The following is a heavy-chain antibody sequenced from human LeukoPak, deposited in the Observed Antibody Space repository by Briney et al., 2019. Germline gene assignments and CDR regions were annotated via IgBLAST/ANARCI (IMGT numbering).Heavy chain of an antibody. D-gene: IGHD2/OR15-2a*01. CDR3: ARDPTSRNENVRAWFDP. CDR1: GYTFTSFG. V-gene: IGHV1-18*01. Sequence: ASLKVSCRASGYTFTSFGFSWLRQAPAQGLEWMGWISTYNGNTYYAQKFQGRIALTTDSSTGTAYLELRRLTSDDTAVYYCARDPTSRNENVRAWFDPWGQGTLVTVSS. J-gene: IGHJ5*02. CDR2: ISTYNGNT.